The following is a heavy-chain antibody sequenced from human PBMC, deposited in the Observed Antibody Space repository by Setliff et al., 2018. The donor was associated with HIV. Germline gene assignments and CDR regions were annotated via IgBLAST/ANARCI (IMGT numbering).Heavy chain of an antibody. CDR3: ARGHDYGDSYFDY. V-gene: IGHV1-18*01. CDR1: GYTFTSYG. D-gene: IGHD4-17*01. Sequence: ASVKVSCKASGYTFTSYGISWVRQAPGQGLEWMGWISAYNGNTNYTQKFQGRVTITRDTSASTAYMELSSLRSEDTAVYYCARGHDYGDSYFDYWGQGTLVTVSS. J-gene: IGHJ4*02. CDR2: ISAYNGNT.